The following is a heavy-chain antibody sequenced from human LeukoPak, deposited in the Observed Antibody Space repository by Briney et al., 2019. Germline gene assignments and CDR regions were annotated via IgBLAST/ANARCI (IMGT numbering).Heavy chain of an antibody. J-gene: IGHJ3*02. CDR3: AGRGLRATIFGVAIRDAFDI. V-gene: IGHV4-39*01. CDR1: GGSISSSSYY. CDR2: IYYSGST. D-gene: IGHD3-3*01. Sequence: SEPLSLTCTVSGGSISSSSYYWGWIRQPPGKGLEWIGSIYYSGSTYYTPSLKSRVTISVDTSKNQFSLKLSSVTAADTGVYYCAGRGLRATIFGVAIRDAFDIWGQGTMVTVSS.